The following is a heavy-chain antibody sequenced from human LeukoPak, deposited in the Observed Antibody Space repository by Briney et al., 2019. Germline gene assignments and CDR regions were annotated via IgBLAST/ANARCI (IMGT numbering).Heavy chain of an antibody. CDR1: GFTFSSYG. CDR3: AKDPTAMVTGGDY. CDR2: IWYDGSNK. V-gene: IGHV3-33*06. D-gene: IGHD5-18*01. Sequence: GRSLRLSCAASGFTFSSYGMHWVRQAPGKGLEWVAVIWYDGSNKYYADSVKGRFTISRDNSKNTLYLQMNSLRAEDTAVYYCAKDPTAMVTGGDYWGQETLVTVSS. J-gene: IGHJ4*02.